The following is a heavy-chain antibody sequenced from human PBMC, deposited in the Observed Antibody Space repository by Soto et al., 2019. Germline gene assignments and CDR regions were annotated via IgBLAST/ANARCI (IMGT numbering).Heavy chain of an antibody. D-gene: IGHD3-3*01. Sequence: EAQVKVSWKASGYTFTSYGISWVRRAPGQGLEWMGWISAYNGNTNYAQKLQGRVTMTTDTSTSTAYMELRSLRSDDTAVYYCAGFSTRHHAKYYNFRNVAYYYRAMDVWR. J-gene: IGHJ6*02. CDR3: AGFSTRHHAKYYNFRNVAYYYRAMDV. V-gene: IGHV1-18*04. CDR1: GYTFTSYG. CDR2: ISAYNGNT.